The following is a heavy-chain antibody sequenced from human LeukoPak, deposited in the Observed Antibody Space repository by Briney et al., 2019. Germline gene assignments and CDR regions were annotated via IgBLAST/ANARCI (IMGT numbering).Heavy chain of an antibody. CDR2: INHSGST. V-gene: IGHV4-34*01. CDR1: GGSFSGYY. J-gene: IGHJ3*02. D-gene: IGHD2-2*01. CDR3: ARSIVVVPAATRTEAFDI. Sequence: SETLSLTCAVYGGSFSGYYWSWIRQPPGKGLEWIGEINHSGSTNYNPSLKSRVTISVDTSKNQFSLKLSSVTAADTAVYYCARSIVVVPAATRTEAFDIWGQGTMVTVSS.